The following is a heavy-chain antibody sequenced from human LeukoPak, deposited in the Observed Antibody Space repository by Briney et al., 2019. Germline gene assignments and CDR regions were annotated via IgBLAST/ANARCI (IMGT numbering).Heavy chain of an antibody. CDR1: GGCISSGDYY. Sequence: SQTLSLTCTVSGGCISSGDYYWSWIRQPPGKGLEWIGYIYYSGSTYYNPSLKSRVTISVDTSKNQFSLKLSSVTAADTAVYYCARDFPTPPYYYYYYMDVWGKGTTVTVSS. CDR2: IYYSGST. V-gene: IGHV4-30-4*08. D-gene: IGHD3-3*01. J-gene: IGHJ6*03. CDR3: ARDFPTPPYYYYYYMDV.